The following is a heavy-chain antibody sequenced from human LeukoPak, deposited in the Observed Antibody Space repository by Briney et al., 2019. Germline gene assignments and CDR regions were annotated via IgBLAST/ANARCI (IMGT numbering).Heavy chain of an antibody. CDR3: ARDPGY. CDR1: GGSINSYY. J-gene: IGHJ4*02. Sequence: SETLSLTCTVSGGSINSYYWSWIRQPPGKGLEWIGYIYYSGSTYYNPSLKSRVTISVDTSKNQFSLRLTSVTAADTAVYYCARDPGYWGQGTLVTVSS. CDR2: IYYSGST. V-gene: IGHV4-59*01.